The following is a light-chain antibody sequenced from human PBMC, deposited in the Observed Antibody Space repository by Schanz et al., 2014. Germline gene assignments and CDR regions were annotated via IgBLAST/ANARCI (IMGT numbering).Light chain of an antibody. CDR3: QQYGSSVMYT. V-gene: IGKV3-20*01. CDR1: QSVSSSS. J-gene: IGKJ2*01. CDR2: EAS. Sequence: EIVLTQSPGTLSLSPGERATLSCRASQSVSSSSLAWHQQKPGQAPILLMYEASTRATGIPDRFSGSGSGSGRGSGTDFTLTISRLEPEDFAIYYCQQYGSSVMYTFGQGTKLEI.